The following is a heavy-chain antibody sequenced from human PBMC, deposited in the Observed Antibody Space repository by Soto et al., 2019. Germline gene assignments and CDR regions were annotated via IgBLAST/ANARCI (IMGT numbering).Heavy chain of an antibody. CDR1: GFPFSSTD. V-gene: IGHV3-23*01. Sequence: XESLRLSCAASGFPFSSTDMTWVRQAPGKGLDWVSTIDGSGGTTYYADSVKGRFTISRDNSMNTVYLQMNSLRADDTALYYCAKNSGWFNTWGQGALVTVSS. CDR3: AKNSGWFNT. D-gene: IGHD3-10*01. CDR2: IDGSGGTT. J-gene: IGHJ5*02.